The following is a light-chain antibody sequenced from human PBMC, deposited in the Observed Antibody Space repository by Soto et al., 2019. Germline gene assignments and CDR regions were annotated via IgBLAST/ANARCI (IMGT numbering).Light chain of an antibody. CDR3: QQYGSPPYT. V-gene: IGKV3-20*01. CDR2: GAS. J-gene: IGKJ2*01. Sequence: EILLTQSPGTPSLSPGERATLSCRASQTVRNSYLAWYQQKPGQAPRLLIYGASGRATGIPDRFSGSGSGTDFTLTISRLEPEDFAVYYCQQYGSPPYTFGQGTKLEI. CDR1: QTVRNSY.